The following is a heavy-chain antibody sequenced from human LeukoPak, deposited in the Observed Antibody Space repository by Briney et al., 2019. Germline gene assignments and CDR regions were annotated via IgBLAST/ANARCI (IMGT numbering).Heavy chain of an antibody. V-gene: IGHV1-69*05. CDR3: LLEQQLVPDYFDY. CDR1: GGTFSSYA. D-gene: IGHD6-13*01. CDR2: IIPIFGTA. J-gene: IGHJ4*02. Sequence: SVKVSCKASGGTFSSYAISWVRQAPGQGLEWMGRIIPIFGTANYAQKFQGRVTMTRNTSISTAYMELSSLRSEDTAVYYCLLEQQLVPDYFDYWGQGTLVTVSS.